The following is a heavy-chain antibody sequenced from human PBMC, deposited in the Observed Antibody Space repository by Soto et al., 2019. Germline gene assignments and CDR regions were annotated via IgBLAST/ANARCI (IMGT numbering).Heavy chain of an antibody. CDR2: LSGSGTST. CDR3: AKATTNGGWFNPFDS. V-gene: IGHV3-23*01. CDR1: GFSFVNYA. J-gene: IGHJ4*02. D-gene: IGHD6-19*01. Sequence: GGSLRLSCAASGFSFVNYAMNWVRQAPGKGLEWVSGLSGSGTSTYYADSVKGRFTISRDNSRDALFLQMNSLTADDTAVYYCAKATTNGGWFNPFDSWGQGALVTVSS.